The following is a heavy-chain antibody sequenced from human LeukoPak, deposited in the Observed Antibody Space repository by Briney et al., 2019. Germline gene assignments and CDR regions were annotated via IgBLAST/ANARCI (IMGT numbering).Heavy chain of an antibody. J-gene: IGHJ4*02. CDR2: IRSDGSNK. CDR3: ARGPTVVPAEYFDY. CDR1: GFTFSNYA. D-gene: IGHD2-2*01. V-gene: IGHV3-30*02. Sequence: PGGSLRLSCAASGFTFSNYAVHWVRQAPGKGLEWVTLIRSDGSNKYYADSVKGRFTISRDNSKNTLYLQMNSLRVEDTAVYYCARGPTVVPAEYFDYWGQGTLVTVSS.